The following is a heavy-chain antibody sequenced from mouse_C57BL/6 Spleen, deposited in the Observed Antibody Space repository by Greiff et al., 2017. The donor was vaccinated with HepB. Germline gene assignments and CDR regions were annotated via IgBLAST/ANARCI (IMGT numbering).Heavy chain of an antibody. CDR2: IDPSDSYT. CDR1: GYTFTSYW. J-gene: IGHJ2*01. CDR3: ARRLYYYGSSLDY. D-gene: IGHD1-1*01. Sequence: QVQLKQPGAELVMPGASVKLSCKASGYTFTSYWMHWVKQRPGQGLEWIGEIDPSDSYTNYNQKFKGKSTLTVDKSSSTAYMQLSSLTSEDSAVYYCARRLYYYGSSLDYWGQGTTLTVSS. V-gene: IGHV1-69*01.